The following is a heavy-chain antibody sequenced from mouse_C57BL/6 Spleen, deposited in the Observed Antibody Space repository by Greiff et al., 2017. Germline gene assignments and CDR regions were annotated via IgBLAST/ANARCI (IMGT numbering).Heavy chain of an antibody. V-gene: IGHV6-6*02. J-gene: IGHJ3*01. CDR1: GFTFSNYW. D-gene: IGHD2-4*01. CDR3: VRYDYDEGFAY. Sequence: EVMLVESGGGLVQPGGSMKLSCVASGFTFSNYWMNWVRQSPEKGLEWVAQIRLKSDNYATHYAESVKGRFTISRDDSQSMLYLQMNNLKTEDTAMYYCVRYDYDEGFAYWGQGTLVTVSA. CDR2: IRLKSDNYAT.